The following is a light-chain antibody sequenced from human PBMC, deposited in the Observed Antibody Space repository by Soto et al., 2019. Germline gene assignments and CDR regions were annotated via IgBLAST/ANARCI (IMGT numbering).Light chain of an antibody. J-gene: IGLJ2*01. CDR3: CSYAGSYTFVV. Sequence: QSALTQPRSVSGSPGQSVTISCTGTSRDFGGYNYVSWYQQHPGKAPKLMIYDVSKRPSGVPDRFSGSKSGDTASLTISGLQAEDEADYYCCSYAGSYTFVVFGGGTKVTVL. V-gene: IGLV2-11*01. CDR2: DVS. CDR1: SRDFGGYNY.